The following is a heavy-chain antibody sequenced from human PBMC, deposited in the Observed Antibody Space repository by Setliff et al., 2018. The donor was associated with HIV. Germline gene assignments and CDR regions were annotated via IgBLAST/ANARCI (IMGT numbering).Heavy chain of an antibody. CDR2: LYYSGST. CDR1: GGSVSSYH. V-gene: IGHV4-59*08. CDR3: ARPTTGLGGGAAFDI. D-gene: IGHD2-8*01. J-gene: IGHJ3*02. Sequence: SETLSLTCTVSGGSVSSYHWTWIRQPPGKGLEWIGYLYYSGSTYYNPSLKSRVTISIDTSRNQFSLRLNSVTAADTAVYYCARPTTGLGGGAAFDIWGQGTMVTVSS.